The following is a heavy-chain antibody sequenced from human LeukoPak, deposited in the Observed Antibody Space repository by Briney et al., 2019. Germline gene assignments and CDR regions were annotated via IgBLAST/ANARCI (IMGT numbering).Heavy chain of an antibody. CDR2: IYWDDDK. D-gene: IGHD3-3*01. Sequence: SGPTLVKPPQTLTLTCTFSGFSLSTRGVGVGWIRQPPGKALECLSLIYWDDDKRYSPSLQSRLTITKDTSKNQVVLTMTNMDPVDTATYYCAHGTDYDFWSGSSGGFDYWGQGTLVTVSS. CDR1: GFSLSTRGVG. J-gene: IGHJ4*02. V-gene: IGHV2-5*02. CDR3: AHGTDYDFWSGSSGGFDY.